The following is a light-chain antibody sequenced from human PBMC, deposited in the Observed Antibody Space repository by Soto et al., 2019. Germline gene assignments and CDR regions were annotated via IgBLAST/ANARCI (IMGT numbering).Light chain of an antibody. CDR2: DAS. V-gene: IGKV1-5*01. CDR3: QQYNSYPWT. Sequence: DIQMTQSPSTLSASVGDRVTITCRASQSISSWLAWYQQKPGKAPKLLIHDASSLESGVPSRFSGSESGTEFTLTMSSLQPDDFATYYCQQYNSYPWTFGQGTKVEIK. J-gene: IGKJ1*01. CDR1: QSISSW.